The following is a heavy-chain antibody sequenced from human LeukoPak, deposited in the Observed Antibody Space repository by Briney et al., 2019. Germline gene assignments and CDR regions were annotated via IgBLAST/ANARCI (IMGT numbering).Heavy chain of an antibody. J-gene: IGHJ3*02. V-gene: IGHV3-11*01. CDR2: ISSSGSTI. D-gene: IGHD3-10*01. CDR1: GFTFSDYY. Sequence: GGSLRLSCAASGFTFSDYYMSCIRQAPGKGLEWVSYISSSGSTIYYADSVKGRFTISRDNAKNSLYLQMNSLRAEDTAVYYCARDAQPHYYQGAFDIWGQGTMVTVSS. CDR3: ARDAQPHYYQGAFDI.